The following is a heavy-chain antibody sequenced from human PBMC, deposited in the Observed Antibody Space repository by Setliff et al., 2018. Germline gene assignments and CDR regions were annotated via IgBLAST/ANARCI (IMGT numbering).Heavy chain of an antibody. Sequence: GGSLRLSCATSGLIFGNYAMNWVRQAPGKGLEWVSGISGSGRNTYYATKYGASAKGRFIISRDDSKKTAYLQMSSLEAEDTAMYYCLLPCTSGWYNWFDPWGQGTLVTVSS. J-gene: IGHJ5*02. D-gene: IGHD6-19*01. CDR2: ISGSGRNT. CDR3: LLPCTSGWYNWFDP. V-gene: IGHV3-23*01. CDR1: GLIFGNYA.